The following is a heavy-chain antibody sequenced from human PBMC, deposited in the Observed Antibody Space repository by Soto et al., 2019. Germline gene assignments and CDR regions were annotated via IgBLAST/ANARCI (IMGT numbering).Heavy chain of an antibody. Sequence: QVQLVQSGAEVKKPGASVKVSCKTSGYTFTSYGISWVRQAPGQGLEWMGWISAYNGNTNYAQKLQGRVTMTTDTSTSTAYMELRRLRSDDTVVYYCARKLIYYYYYGMDVWGQGTTVTVSS. J-gene: IGHJ6*02. CDR3: ARKLIYYYYYGMDV. CDR1: GYTFTSYG. D-gene: IGHD1-26*01. CDR2: ISAYNGNT. V-gene: IGHV1-18*01.